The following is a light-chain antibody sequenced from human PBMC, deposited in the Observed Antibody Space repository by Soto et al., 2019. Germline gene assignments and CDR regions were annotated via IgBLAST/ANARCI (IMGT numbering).Light chain of an antibody. CDR1: QNINNY. CDR2: AAS. J-gene: IGKJ5*01. V-gene: IGKV1-9*01. CDR3: QQLLSYPIT. Sequence: DIQMTQSPSSLSASVGNRVTITCQASQNINNYLNWYQQKPGKAPKLLIYAASTLQSGVPLRFSGSGSGTSFTLTISSLQPEDFATYYCQQLLSYPITFGQGTRLEIK.